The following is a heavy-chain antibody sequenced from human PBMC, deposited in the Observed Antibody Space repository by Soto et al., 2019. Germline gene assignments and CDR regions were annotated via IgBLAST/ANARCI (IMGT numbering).Heavy chain of an antibody. J-gene: IGHJ4*02. CDR1: RFSFRNYA. V-gene: IGHV3-23*01. CDR2: LTGSSSNT. D-gene: IGHD3-9*01. CDR3: ANGRATYGLLTHDY. Sequence: AGGALRLSCAVSRFSFRNYAISWVRQAPGKGLEWISTLTGSSSNTYYADSVKGRFAISRDNSRNTLYLQMHSLTAEDTAVYYCANGRATYGLLTHDYWGQGTLVTASS.